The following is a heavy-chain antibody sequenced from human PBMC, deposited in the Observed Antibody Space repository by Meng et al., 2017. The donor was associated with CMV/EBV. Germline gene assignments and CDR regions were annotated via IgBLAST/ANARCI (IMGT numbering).Heavy chain of an antibody. CDR3: AGFTFGGVIVRWFDP. Sequence: YGGSFSGYYWSWIRQPPGKGLEWIGEINHSGSTNYNPSLKSRVTISVDTSKNQFSLKLSSVTAADTAVYYCAGFTFGGVIVRWFDPWGQGTPVTVSS. V-gene: IGHV4-34*01. J-gene: IGHJ5*02. CDR2: INHSGST. D-gene: IGHD3-16*02. CDR1: GGSFSGYY.